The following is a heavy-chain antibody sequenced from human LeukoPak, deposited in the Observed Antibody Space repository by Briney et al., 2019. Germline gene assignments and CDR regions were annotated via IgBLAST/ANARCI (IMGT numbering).Heavy chain of an antibody. CDR1: GVSLRGYY. V-gene: IGHV4-34*01. J-gene: IGHJ6*03. Sequence: SETLSLTCAVYGVSLRGYYWSWIRQSPEKGLEWIGEISHEGDSIYNPSLKSRLTLSVDMSKNQFFLNLRSVTAADTAVYYCARGRNYVSDYYFDVWGKGTTVTVSS. D-gene: IGHD1-7*01. CDR3: ARGRNYVSDYYFDV. CDR2: ISHEGDS.